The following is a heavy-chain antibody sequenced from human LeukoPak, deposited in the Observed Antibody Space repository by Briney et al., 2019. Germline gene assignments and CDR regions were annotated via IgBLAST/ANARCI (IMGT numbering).Heavy chain of an antibody. D-gene: IGHD2-2*01. CDR2: IRYDGSNK. J-gene: IGHJ5*01. CDR3: AKDRHAPGRYCSSTTCFPFDS. CDR1: GFTFSSYG. Sequence: PGGSLRLSCAASGFTFSSYGMHWVRQAPGKGLEWVAFIRYDGSNKYYADSVKGRFTISRDNSKSTLYLQMNSLRAEDTAVYYCAKDRHAPGRYCSSTTCFPFDSWGQGTLVTVSS. V-gene: IGHV3-30*02.